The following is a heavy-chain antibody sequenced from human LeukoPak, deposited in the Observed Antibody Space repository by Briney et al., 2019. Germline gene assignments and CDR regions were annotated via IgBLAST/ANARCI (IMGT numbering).Heavy chain of an antibody. V-gene: IGHV4-39*01. CDR2: IYYSGAT. CDR3: ASPGNGSYYHFDY. D-gene: IGHD1-26*01. J-gene: IGHJ4*02. Sequence: SETLSLTCTVSGGSISSSTYYWGWIRQPPGNGLEWIGSIYYSGATYYNPSLKSRVTISIDTSKNQFSLRLRSVTAADTAVYYCASPGNGSYYHFDYWGQGTLVTVSS. CDR1: GGSISSSTYY.